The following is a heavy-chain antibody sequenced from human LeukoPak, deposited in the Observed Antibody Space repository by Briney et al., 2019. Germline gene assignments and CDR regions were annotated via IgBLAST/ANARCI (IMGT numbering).Heavy chain of an antibody. Sequence: GGSLRLSCAASGFTFSSYWMSWVRQAPGKGLEWVANIKQDGSEKYYVDSVKGRFTISRDNAKNSLYLQMNSLRAEDTAVYYCERDQKGDMITFGGVIVITPDYWGQGTLVTVSS. J-gene: IGHJ4*02. CDR2: IKQDGSEK. CDR1: GFTFSSYW. CDR3: ERDQKGDMITFGGVIVITPDY. V-gene: IGHV3-7*01. D-gene: IGHD3-16*02.